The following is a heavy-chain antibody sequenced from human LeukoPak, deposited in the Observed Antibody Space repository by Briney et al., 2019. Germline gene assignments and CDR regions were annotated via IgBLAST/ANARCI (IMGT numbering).Heavy chain of an antibody. CDR3: ARDRRGYSGYDMN. CDR2: INPNSGGA. V-gene: IGHV1-2*06. J-gene: IGHJ4*02. D-gene: IGHD5-12*01. Sequence: ASVKVSCKASGYTFNGYYMHWVRQAPGHGLEWMGRINPNSGGADSAQKFQGRVTLTIDTSINTAYMELSSLRSDDTAVYYCARDRRGYSGYDMNWGQGTLSPSPQ. CDR1: GYTFNGYY.